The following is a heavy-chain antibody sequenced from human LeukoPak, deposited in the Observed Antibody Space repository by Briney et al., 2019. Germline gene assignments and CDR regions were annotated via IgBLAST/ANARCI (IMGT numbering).Heavy chain of an antibody. CDR3: ARPSYGDYGAEYFQH. D-gene: IGHD4-17*01. CDR2: IYPGDSDT. V-gene: IGHV5-51*01. CDR1: GYSFTTYW. J-gene: IGHJ1*01. Sequence: GESLKISCKGSGYSFTTYWIGWVRQMPGKGLEWMGIIYPGDSDTRYSPSFQGQVTISADKSISTAYLQWSSLKASDTAMDYCARPSYGDYGAEYFQHWGRGTLVTVSS.